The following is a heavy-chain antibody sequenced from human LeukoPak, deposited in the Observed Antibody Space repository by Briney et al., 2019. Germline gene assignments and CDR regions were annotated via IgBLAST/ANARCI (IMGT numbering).Heavy chain of an antibody. CDR1: GFTFSDYY. D-gene: IGHD2-2*01. V-gene: IGHV3-11*01. J-gene: IGHJ5*02. CDR2: ISSSGSTI. Sequence: PGGSLRLSCAASGFTFSDYYMSWIRQAPGKGLEWVSYISSSGSTIYYADSVKGRFTISRDNAKNSLYLQMNSLSAEDTAVYYCARGRRIVVVPAAPRQYNWFDPWGQGTLVTVSS. CDR3: ARGRRIVVVPAAPRQYNWFDP.